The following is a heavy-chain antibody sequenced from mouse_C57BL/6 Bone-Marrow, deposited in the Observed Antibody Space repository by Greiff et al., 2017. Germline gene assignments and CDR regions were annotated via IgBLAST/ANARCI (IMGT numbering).Heavy chain of an antibody. CDR2: IHPNSGST. Sequence: LQQPGAELVKPGASVKLSCKASGYTFTSYWMHWVTQRPGQGLEWIGMIHPNSGSTNYNEKFKSKATLTVDKSSSTAYMQLSSLTSEDSAVYYCARGRLRPWFAYWGQGTLVTVSA. D-gene: IGHD2-4*01. CDR1: GYTFTSYW. V-gene: IGHV1-64*01. J-gene: IGHJ3*01. CDR3: ARGRLRPWFAY.